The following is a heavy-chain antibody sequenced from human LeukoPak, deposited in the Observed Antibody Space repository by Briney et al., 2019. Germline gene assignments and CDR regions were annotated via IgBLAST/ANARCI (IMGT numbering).Heavy chain of an antibody. CDR1: GFTFSSYE. CDR2: ISSSGSTI. J-gene: IGHJ4*02. Sequence: GGSPRLSCAASGFTFSSYEMNWVRQAPGKGLEWVSYISSSGSTIYYADSVKGRFTISRDNAKNSLYLQMNSLRAEDTAVYYCARLDYYDTSYFDYWGQGTLVTVSS. CDR3: ARLDYYDTSYFDY. D-gene: IGHD3-22*01. V-gene: IGHV3-48*03.